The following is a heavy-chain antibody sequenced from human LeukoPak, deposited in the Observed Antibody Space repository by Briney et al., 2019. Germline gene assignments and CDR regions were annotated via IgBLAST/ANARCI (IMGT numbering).Heavy chain of an antibody. D-gene: IGHD5-12*01. V-gene: IGHV3-30-3*01. Sequence: GGSLRLSCAASGFTFSSYAMHWVRQAPGKGLEWVAVISYDGSNKYYADSVKGRFTISRDNSKNTLYLQMNSLRAEDTAVYYCARGDSGYDEGVDYWGQGTLVTVSS. J-gene: IGHJ4*02. CDR3: ARGDSGYDEGVDY. CDR1: GFTFSSYA. CDR2: ISYDGSNK.